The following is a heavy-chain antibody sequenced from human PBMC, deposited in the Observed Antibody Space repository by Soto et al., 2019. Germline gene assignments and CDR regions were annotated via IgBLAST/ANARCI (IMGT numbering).Heavy chain of an antibody. CDR3: ASRPYYEAAFDI. V-gene: IGHV4-4*02. D-gene: IGHD3-22*01. J-gene: IGHJ3*02. CDR2: IYHSGST. Sequence: SETLSLTCAVSGGSIRSSNWWSWVRQPPGKGLEWIGEIYHSGSTNYNPSLKSRVTISVDKSKNQFSLKLSSVTAADTAVYYCASRPYYEAAFDIWGQGTMVTVSS. CDR1: GGSIRSSNW.